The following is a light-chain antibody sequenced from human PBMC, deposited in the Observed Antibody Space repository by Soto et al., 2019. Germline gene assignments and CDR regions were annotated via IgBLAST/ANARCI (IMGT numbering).Light chain of an antibody. Sequence: QSALTQPASVSGSPGQSITISCAGASSDLGSYNLVSWYQQSPGKAPKLIIFEVNKRPSGVSNRFSGSKSDNTASLTITGLQSEDEADYYCCSFTTNNTFIFGGGTKLTVL. J-gene: IGLJ2*01. CDR3: CSFTTNNTFI. V-gene: IGLV2-23*02. CDR1: SSDLGSYNL. CDR2: EVN.